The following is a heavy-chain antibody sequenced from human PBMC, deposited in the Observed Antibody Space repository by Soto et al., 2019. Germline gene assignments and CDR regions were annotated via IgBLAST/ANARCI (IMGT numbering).Heavy chain of an antibody. V-gene: IGHV1-58*02. Sequence: QMQLVQSGPEVKKPGTSVKVSCKASGFTFTSSAMQWVRQARGQRLEWIGWIVVGSGNTNYAQKFQERVTITRDMSTSTAYMEVSSLRCDHTAVYYCAAALWFGEYPEFYYWGQGTLVTVSS. CDR2: IVVGSGNT. CDR1: GFTFTSSA. CDR3: AAALWFGEYPEFYY. D-gene: IGHD3-10*01. J-gene: IGHJ4*02.